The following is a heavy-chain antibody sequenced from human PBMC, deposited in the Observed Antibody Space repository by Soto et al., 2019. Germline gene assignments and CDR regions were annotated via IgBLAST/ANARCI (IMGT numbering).Heavy chain of an antibody. J-gene: IGHJ4*02. Sequence: QVQLVQSGAEVKKPGASVKVSCKASGYTFSNYGFSWLRQAPGQGLEWMGWIYIDDTKYAQNLQGRVTMTTDTSTSTVYMELRSLTSDDTAVYYCERDRDWNLDYWGQGTLVTVSS. CDR3: ERDRDWNLDY. CDR1: GYTFSNYG. D-gene: IGHD1-1*01. V-gene: IGHV1-18*01. CDR2: IYIDDT.